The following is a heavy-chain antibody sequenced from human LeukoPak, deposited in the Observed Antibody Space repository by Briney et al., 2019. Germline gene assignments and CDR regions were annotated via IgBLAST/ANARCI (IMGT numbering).Heavy chain of an antibody. J-gene: IGHJ4*02. D-gene: IGHD4-17*01. V-gene: IGHV3-21*01. Sequence: PGGSLRLSCAASGLTFSSYSMNWIRQAPGKGLERVSSISSSTSYIYYADSVKGRFTISKDNAKNSLYLQMNSLRAEDTAVYYCARAGGSTVSHSDYWGQGTLVTVSS. CDR1: GLTFSSYS. CDR2: ISSSTSYI. CDR3: ARAGGSTVSHSDY.